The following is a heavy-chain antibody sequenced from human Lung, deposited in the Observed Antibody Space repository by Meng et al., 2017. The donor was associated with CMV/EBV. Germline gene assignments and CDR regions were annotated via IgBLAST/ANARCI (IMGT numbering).Heavy chain of an antibody. J-gene: IGHJ6*02. V-gene: IGHV1-2*02. Sequence: SXXVSXXASEYTFTAYYIHWVRQAPGQGLEWMGWIDPNGGGTNYAQKFQDRVTMTSDTSIRTAYMELSRLRSDDAALYYCARERYLVPAASPDYYYYGMDVWXQGTXVPVAS. CDR1: EYTFTAYY. D-gene: IGHD2-2*01. CDR3: ARERYLVPAASPDYYYYGMDV. CDR2: IDPNGGGT.